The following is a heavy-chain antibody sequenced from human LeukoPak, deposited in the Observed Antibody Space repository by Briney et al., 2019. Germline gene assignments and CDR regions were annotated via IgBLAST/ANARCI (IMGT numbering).Heavy chain of an antibody. CDR1: GFTFSSYA. D-gene: IGHD1-26*01. V-gene: IGHV3-30-3*01. CDR3: ARDPEWELRLGIDC. CDR2: ISYDGSNK. Sequence: GGSLRLSCAASGFTFSSYAMHWVRQAPGKGLEWVAVISYDGSNKYYADSVKGRFTISRDNSKNTLYLQMNSLRAEDTAVYYCARDPEWELRLGIDCWGQGTLVTVSS. J-gene: IGHJ4*02.